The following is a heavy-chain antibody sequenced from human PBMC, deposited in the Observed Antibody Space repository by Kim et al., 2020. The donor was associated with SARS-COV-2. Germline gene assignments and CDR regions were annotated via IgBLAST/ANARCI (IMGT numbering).Heavy chain of an antibody. V-gene: IGHV3-23*03. CDR1: GFTFSSYA. Sequence: GGSLRLSCAASGFTFSSYAMSWVRQAPGKGLEWVSDIYSGGSSTYYADSVKGRFTISRDNSKNTLYLQMNSLRAEDTAVYYCAKGELRADYWGQGTLVTVSS. CDR3: AKGELRADY. D-gene: IGHD1-26*01. CDR2: IYSGGSST. J-gene: IGHJ4*02.